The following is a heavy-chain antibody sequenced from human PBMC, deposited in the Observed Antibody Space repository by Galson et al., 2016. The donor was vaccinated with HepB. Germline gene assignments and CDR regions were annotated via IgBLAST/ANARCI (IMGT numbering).Heavy chain of an antibody. J-gene: IGHJ4*02. Sequence: SLRLSCAASGFTFSSYAMHWVRQAPGKGLEWVSLISYDENNKHYADSVKGRFFISRDNSRNTLYVQMNSLRPEDTAVYYCAAMREASTSFYGSQSYWCQGTLATVSS. D-gene: IGHD2-2*01. CDR1: GFTFSSYA. V-gene: IGHV3-30*04. CDR3: AAMREASTSFYGSQSY. CDR2: ISYDENNK.